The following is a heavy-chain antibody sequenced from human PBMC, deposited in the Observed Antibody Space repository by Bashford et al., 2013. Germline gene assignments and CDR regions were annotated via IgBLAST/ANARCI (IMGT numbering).Heavy chain of an antibody. CDR2: ISAYNGNT. CDR3: ARDYYASASYHSFDY. V-gene: IGHV1-18*01. Sequence: ASVKVSCKASGYTFTSYGISWVRQAPGQGLEWMGWISAYNGNTNYAQKLQGRVTMTTDTSTSTAYMELRSLRSDDTAVYYCARDYYASASYHSFDYWGQGTLVTVSS. CDR1: GYTFTSYG. D-gene: IGHD3-10*01. J-gene: IGHJ4*02.